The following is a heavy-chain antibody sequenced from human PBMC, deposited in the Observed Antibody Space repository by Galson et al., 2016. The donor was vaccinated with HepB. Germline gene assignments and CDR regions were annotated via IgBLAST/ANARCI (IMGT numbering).Heavy chain of an antibody. J-gene: IGHJ1*01. V-gene: IGHV3-30-3*01. D-gene: IGHD4-17*01. CDR2: SFHDEDYT. CDR1: GFTLSKYH. CDR3: ARRYGDYSYG. Sequence: SLRLSCAASGFTLSKYHMHWVRQAPGKGLEWVALSFHDEDYTYYPDSVKGRFTISRDNSKNTLYLQMNSLRAEDTAVYYCARRYGDYSYGWGQGTLVTVSS.